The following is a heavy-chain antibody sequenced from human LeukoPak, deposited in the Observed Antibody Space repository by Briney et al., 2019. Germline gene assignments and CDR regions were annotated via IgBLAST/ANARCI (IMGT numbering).Heavy chain of an antibody. CDR1: GGSFSGYY. CDR2: INHSGST. D-gene: IGHD1-26*01. CDR3: AREEWGGDAFDI. Sequence: PSETLSLTCAVYGGSFSGYYWSWIRQPPGKGLEWIGEINHSGSTNYNPSLKSRVTISVDTSKNQFSLKLSSVTAADTAVYYCAREEWGGDAFDIWGQGTMVTVSS. V-gene: IGHV4-34*01. J-gene: IGHJ3*02.